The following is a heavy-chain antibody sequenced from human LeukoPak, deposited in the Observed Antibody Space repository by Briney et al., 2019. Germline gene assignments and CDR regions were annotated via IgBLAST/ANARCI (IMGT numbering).Heavy chain of an antibody. V-gene: IGHV3-11*01. D-gene: IGHD1-26*01. J-gene: IGHJ6*03. Sequence: GGSLRLSCAASGFTFSDYCMSWIRQAPGKGLEWVSYISSSGSTMYYADSVKGRFTISRDNAKNSLYLQMNSLRAEDTAVYYCATTQWGYYYMDVWGKGTTVTVSS. CDR3: ATTQWGYYYMDV. CDR2: ISSSGSTM. CDR1: GFTFSDYC.